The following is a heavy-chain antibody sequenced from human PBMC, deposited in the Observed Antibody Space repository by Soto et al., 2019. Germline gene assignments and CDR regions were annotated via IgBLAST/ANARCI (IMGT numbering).Heavy chain of an antibody. CDR3: ARGRGYYGSGSYYNVLDY. V-gene: IGHV4-59*01. D-gene: IGHD3-10*01. Sequence: TLSLSCTVSGGSISSYYCSWVRQPPGNGLEWIGYIYYSGSTNYNPSLKSRVTISVDTSKNQFSLKLSSVTAADTAVYYCARGRGYYGSGSYYNVLDYWGQGTLVTVSS. CDR1: GGSISSYY. J-gene: IGHJ4*02. CDR2: IYYSGST.